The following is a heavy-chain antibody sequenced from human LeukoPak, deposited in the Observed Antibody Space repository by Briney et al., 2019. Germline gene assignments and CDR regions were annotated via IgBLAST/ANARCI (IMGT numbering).Heavy chain of an antibody. Sequence: ASVKVSCKASGYTFTGYYMHWVRQAPGQGLEWMGWINPNSGGTNYAQKFQGWVTMTRDTPISAVYMELSSLRSDDTAVYYCARDSLGAYKWKPNWIDPWGQGTLVTVSS. D-gene: IGHD1-20*01. CDR2: INPNSGGT. J-gene: IGHJ5*02. CDR1: GYTFTGYY. V-gene: IGHV1-2*04. CDR3: ARDSLGAYKWKPNWIDP.